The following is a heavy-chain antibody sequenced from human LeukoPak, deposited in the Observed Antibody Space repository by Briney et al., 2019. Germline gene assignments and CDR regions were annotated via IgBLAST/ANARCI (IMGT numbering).Heavy chain of an antibody. J-gene: IGHJ6*02. V-gene: IGHV1-2*02. CDR1: GYTFTGYY. Sequence: ASVKVSCKASGYTFTGYYMHWVRQAPGQGLEWMGWINPNSGGTNYAQKFRGRVTMTRDTSISTAYMELSRLRSGDTAVYYCARSISGYGYYYYGMDVWGQGTTVTVSS. D-gene: IGHD5-12*01. CDR2: INPNSGGT. CDR3: ARSISGYGYYYYGMDV.